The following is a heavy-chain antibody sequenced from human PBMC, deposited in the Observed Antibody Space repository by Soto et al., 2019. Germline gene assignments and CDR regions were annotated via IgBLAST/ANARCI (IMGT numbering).Heavy chain of an antibody. V-gene: IGHV3-33*01. J-gene: IGHJ6*02. CDR3: AGETGYSSSWSLPRYYGMDV. CDR2: IWYDGSNK. D-gene: IGHD6-13*01. Sequence: HPGGSLRLSCAASGFTFSSYGMHWVRQAPGKGLEWVAVIWYDGSNKYYADSVKGRFTISRDNSKNTLYLQMNSLRAEDTAVYYCAGETGYSSSWSLPRYYGMDVWGQGTTVTVSS. CDR1: GFTFSSYG.